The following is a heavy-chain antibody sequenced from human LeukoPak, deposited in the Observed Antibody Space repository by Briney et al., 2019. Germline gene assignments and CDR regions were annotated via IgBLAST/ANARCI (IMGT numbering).Heavy chain of an antibody. Sequence: ASVKVSCKVSGYTLTELSMHWVRQAPGKGLEWMGGFDPEDGETIYAQKFQGRVTMTEDTSTDTAYMELSSLRSEDTAVYYCATDGGPYSSSSSLDYWGQGTLVTVSS. D-gene: IGHD6-6*01. CDR1: GYTLTELS. CDR3: ATDGGPYSSSSSLDY. J-gene: IGHJ4*02. CDR2: FDPEDGET. V-gene: IGHV1-24*01.